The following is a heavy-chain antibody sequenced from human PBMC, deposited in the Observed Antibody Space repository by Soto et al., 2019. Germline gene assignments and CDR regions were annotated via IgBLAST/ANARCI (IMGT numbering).Heavy chain of an antibody. D-gene: IGHD1-26*01. CDR1: GGSISSYY. Sequence: SETLSLTCTVSGGSISSYYWSWIRQPPGKGLEWIGYIYYSGSTIYNPSLKSRITISVDTSKNQFSLNLSSVTAADTAAYYCARHSGGYFGYWGQGTLVTVSS. V-gene: IGHV4-59*08. CDR2: IYYSGST. J-gene: IGHJ4*02. CDR3: ARHSGGYFGY.